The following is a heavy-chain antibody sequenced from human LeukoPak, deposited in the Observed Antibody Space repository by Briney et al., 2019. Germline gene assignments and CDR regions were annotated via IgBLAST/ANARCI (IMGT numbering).Heavy chain of an antibody. J-gene: IGHJ3*02. CDR2: ISGSGGST. D-gene: IGHD3-3*01. Sequence: GGSLRLSCAASGFTFSSYAMSWVRQAPGKGLEWVSAISGSGGSTYYADSVKGRFTISRDNSKNTLYLQVNSLRAEDTAVYYCAKDKGAFGVVIPSAFDIWGQGTMVTVSS. CDR3: AKDKGAFGVVIPSAFDI. V-gene: IGHV3-23*01. CDR1: GFTFSSYA.